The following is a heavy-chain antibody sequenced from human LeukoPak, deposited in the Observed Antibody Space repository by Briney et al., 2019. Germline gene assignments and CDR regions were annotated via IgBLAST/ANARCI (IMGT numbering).Heavy chain of an antibody. CDR1: GFTFSTYN. V-gene: IGHV3-48*02. J-gene: IGHJ4*02. CDR2: ITSNSAIK. CDR3: ARESHPIDSSGNPY. D-gene: IGHD3-22*01. Sequence: GGSLRLSCAASGFTFSTYNMNWVRQAPGKGPEWVSFITSNSAIKYYAESVKGRFTISRDNAKNSLYLQMNSLGDEDTAVYYCARESHPIDSSGNPYWGQGTLVTVSS.